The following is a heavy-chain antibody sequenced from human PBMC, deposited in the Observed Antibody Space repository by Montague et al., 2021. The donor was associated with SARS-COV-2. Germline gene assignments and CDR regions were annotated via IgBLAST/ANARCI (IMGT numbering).Heavy chain of an antibody. CDR1: GGSISGYY. Sequence: SETLSLTCTVSGGSISGYYWSWFRQSAGKGLEWIGRIYNSGSTSYNPSLKSRVTMSVDTSKNQFSLNLSPVTAADTAVYYCVRDQGRSNWNYPDYWGQGTLVTVSS. V-gene: IGHV4-4*07. D-gene: IGHD1-20*01. J-gene: IGHJ4*02. CDR2: IYNSGST. CDR3: VRDQGRSNWNYPDY.